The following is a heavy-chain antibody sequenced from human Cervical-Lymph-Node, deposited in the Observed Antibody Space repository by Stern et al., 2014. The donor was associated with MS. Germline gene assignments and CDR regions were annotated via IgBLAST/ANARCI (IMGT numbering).Heavy chain of an antibody. D-gene: IGHD4-11*01. CDR3: ARHRVIGSIYSNRNYEVDY. V-gene: IGHV5-51*01. CDR1: GFSFLSYW. J-gene: IGHJ4*02. CDR2: VYPGDSGT. Sequence: VQLVQSGAELKKPGESLKISCKGSGFSFLSYWIGWVRQKPGKGLEWMGIVYPGDSGTRYSPSFQGQVTISADKSTTTTFLQWRSLKASDTAMYYCARHRVIGSIYSNRNYEVDYWGQGTLLTVSS.